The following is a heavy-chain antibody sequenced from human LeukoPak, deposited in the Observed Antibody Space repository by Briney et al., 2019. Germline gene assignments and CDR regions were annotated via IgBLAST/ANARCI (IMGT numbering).Heavy chain of an antibody. V-gene: IGHV1-46*01. CDR3: ARAGGGILTGFESRWLDP. CDR1: GYTFTSYY. J-gene: IGHJ5*02. D-gene: IGHD3-9*01. CDR2: INPSGGST. Sequence: ASVKVSCKASGYTFTSYYMHWVRQAPGQGLEWMGIINPSGGSTSYAQKFQGRVTMTRDTSTSTVYMELSSLRSEDTAVYYCARAGGGILTGFESRWLDPWGQGTLVTVSS.